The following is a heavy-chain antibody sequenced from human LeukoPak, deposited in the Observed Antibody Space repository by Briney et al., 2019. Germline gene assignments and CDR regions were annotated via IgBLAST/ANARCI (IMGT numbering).Heavy chain of an antibody. D-gene: IGHD3-22*01. CDR1: GGSFSGYY. Sequence: PSETLSLTCAVYGGSFSGYYWSWIRQPPGKGLEWIGEINHSGSTNYNPSLKSRVTISVDTSKNQFSLKLSSVTAADTAVYYCARYVYDSSGYYYYYYYMDVWGKGTTVTVSS. CDR3: ARYVYDSSGYYYYYYYMDV. V-gene: IGHV4-34*01. J-gene: IGHJ6*03. CDR2: INHSGST.